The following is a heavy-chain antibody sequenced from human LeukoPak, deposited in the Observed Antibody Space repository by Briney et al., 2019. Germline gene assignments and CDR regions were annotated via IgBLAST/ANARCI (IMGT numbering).Heavy chain of an antibody. J-gene: IGHJ4*02. V-gene: IGHV3-11*01. CDR3: ARAESNGEPGY. D-gene: IGHD1-14*01. CDR2: ISSSGSTI. CDR1: GFTFSDYY. Sequence: GGSRRLSFAAPGFTFSDYYMSWFRQAPGKGLEWVSYISSSGSTIYYADSVKGRFTISRDNAKNSLYLQMNSLRAEDTAVYYCARAESNGEPGYWGQGTLVTVSS.